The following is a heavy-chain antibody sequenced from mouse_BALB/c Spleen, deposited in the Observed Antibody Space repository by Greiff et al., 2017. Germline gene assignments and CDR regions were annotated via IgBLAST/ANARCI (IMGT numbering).Heavy chain of an antibody. CDR2: ISSGSSTI. CDR1: GFTFSSFG. CDR3: ARDNYYGSSYAWFAY. Sequence: EVKLVESGGGLVQPGGSRKLSCAASGFTFSSFGMHWVRQAPEKGLEWVAYISSGSSTIYYADTVKGRFTISRDNPKNTLFLQMTSLRSEDTAMYYCARDNYYGSSYAWFAYWGQGTLVTVSA. V-gene: IGHV5-17*02. D-gene: IGHD1-1*01. J-gene: IGHJ3*01.